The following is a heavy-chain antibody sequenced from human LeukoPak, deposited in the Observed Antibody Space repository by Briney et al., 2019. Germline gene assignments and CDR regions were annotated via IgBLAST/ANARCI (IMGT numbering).Heavy chain of an antibody. CDR3: ARLSKDTVVLPAAMAHYFDY. D-gene: IGHD2-2*01. Sequence: SETLSLTCTVSGGSISGYYWSWIRQPPGKGLQFIGYIYYSGSTNSTPSLESRVTISVDTSKNQFSLQLRSVTAADTAVYYCARLSKDTVVLPAAMAHYFDYWGQGTLVTVSS. J-gene: IGHJ4*02. CDR2: IYYSGST. V-gene: IGHV4-59*08. CDR1: GGSISGYY.